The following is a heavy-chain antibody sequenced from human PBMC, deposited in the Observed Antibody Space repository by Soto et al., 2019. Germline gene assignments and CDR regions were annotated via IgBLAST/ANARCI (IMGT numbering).Heavy chain of an antibody. J-gene: IGHJ4*02. CDR1: GFTFSSYG. D-gene: IGHD3-22*01. CDR2: ISYDGSNK. V-gene: IGHV3-30*18. CDR3: AKDRNYYDSSGHFDY. Sequence: LRPSCAASGFTFSSYGMHWVRQAPGKGLEWVAVISYDGSNKYYADSVKGRFTISRDNSKNTLYLQMNSLRAEDTAVYYCAKDRNYYDSSGHFDYWGQGTLVTVSS.